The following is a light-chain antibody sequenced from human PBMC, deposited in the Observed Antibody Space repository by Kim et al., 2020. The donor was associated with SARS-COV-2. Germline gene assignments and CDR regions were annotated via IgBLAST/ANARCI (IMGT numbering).Light chain of an antibody. CDR3: QVWDSSSEHWV. CDR2: SYS. J-gene: IGLJ3*02. CDR1: NLESKS. V-gene: IGLV3-21*02. Sequence: PVQTPKITCGGNNLESKSVHWYQQKPGQAPVLVFYSYSERPSGIPERFSGSSSGNTATLTFSRVEAGDEADYYCQVWDSSSEHWVFGGGTQLTVL.